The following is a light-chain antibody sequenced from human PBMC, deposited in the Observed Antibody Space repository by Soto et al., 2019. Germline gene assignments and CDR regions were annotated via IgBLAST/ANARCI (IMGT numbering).Light chain of an antibody. V-gene: IGKV3-11*01. CDR3: QQRSNWPPRST. CDR1: QSVSSY. CDR2: DAS. J-gene: IGKJ5*01. Sequence: EIVLTQSPATLSLSPGERATLYCRASQSVSSYLAWYQQKPGQAPRLLIYDASNRATGIPARFSGSGSGTYFTLTISSLEPEDFAVYYCQQRSNWPPRSTFGQGTRLEIK.